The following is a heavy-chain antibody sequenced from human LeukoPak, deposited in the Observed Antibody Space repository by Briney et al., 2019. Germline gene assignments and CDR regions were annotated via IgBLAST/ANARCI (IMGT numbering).Heavy chain of an antibody. CDR2: ISGSGGST. Sequence: SGGSLRLSCAASGFTFSSYAMSWVRQAPGKGLEWVSAISGSGGSTYYADSVKGRFTISRDNSKNTLYLQMNSLRAEDTAVYYCAKGHSGSVYYYYGMDVWGQGTTVTVS. V-gene: IGHV3-23*01. D-gene: IGHD3-10*01. CDR1: GFTFSSYA. J-gene: IGHJ6*02. CDR3: AKGHSGSVYYYYGMDV.